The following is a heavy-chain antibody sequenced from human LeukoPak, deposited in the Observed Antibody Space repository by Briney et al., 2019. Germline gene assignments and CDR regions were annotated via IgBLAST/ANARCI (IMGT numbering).Heavy chain of an antibody. CDR3: ARASDYVWGSYPPDY. Sequence: ASVKVSCKASGYTFTGYYMHWVRQAPGQGLEWMGRINPNSGGTNYAQKFQGRVTMTRDTSISTAYMELSRLRSDDTAVYYCARASDYVWGSYPPDYWGQGTLVTASS. D-gene: IGHD3-16*01. CDR2: INPNSGGT. V-gene: IGHV1-2*06. CDR1: GYTFTGYY. J-gene: IGHJ4*02.